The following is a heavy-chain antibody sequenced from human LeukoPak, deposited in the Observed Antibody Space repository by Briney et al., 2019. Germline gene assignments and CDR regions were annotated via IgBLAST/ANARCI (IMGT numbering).Heavy chain of an antibody. CDR3: AASVAVAARGLYY. CDR1: GGSITSYY. D-gene: IGHD6-19*01. J-gene: IGHJ4*02. Sequence: PSETLSLTCTVSGGSITSYYWSWIRQPPGKGLEWIGYIYYNGSTNYNPSLKSRVTISVDTSKNQFPLKLSSVTAADTAVYYRAASVAVAARGLYYWGQGTLVTVSS. V-gene: IGHV4-59*01. CDR2: IYYNGST.